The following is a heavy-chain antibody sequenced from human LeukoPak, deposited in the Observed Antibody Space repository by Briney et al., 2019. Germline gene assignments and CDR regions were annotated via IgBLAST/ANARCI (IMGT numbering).Heavy chain of an antibody. J-gene: IGHJ4*02. CDR1: GGSISGYF. V-gene: IGHV4-59*01. CDR3: ASPGPDYGDYAYAY. D-gene: IGHD4-17*01. Sequence: SETLSLTCTVSGGSISGYFWSWIRQPPGKGLEWIGYIYYSGSTNYNPSLKSRVTISLDTSKDQFSLKLSSVTAADTAVYFCASPGPDYGDYAYAYWGQGTLVTVSS. CDR2: IYYSGST.